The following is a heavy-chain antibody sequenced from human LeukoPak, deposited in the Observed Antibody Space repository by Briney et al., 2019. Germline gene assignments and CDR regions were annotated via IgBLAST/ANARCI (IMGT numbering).Heavy chain of an antibody. Sequence: GGSLRLSCTVSGFTVSSNSMSWVRQAPGKGLEWVSFIYSDNTHYADSVKGRFTISRDNSKNTLYLQMNSLRAEDTAVYYCAKDKHSYGLNYFDYWGQGTLVTVSS. CDR2: IYSDNT. V-gene: IGHV3-66*03. J-gene: IGHJ4*02. CDR3: AKDKHSYGLNYFDY. D-gene: IGHD5-18*01. CDR1: GFTVSSNS.